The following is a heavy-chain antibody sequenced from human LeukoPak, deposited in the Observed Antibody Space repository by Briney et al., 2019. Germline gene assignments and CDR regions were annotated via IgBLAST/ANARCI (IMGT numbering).Heavy chain of an antibody. J-gene: IGHJ4*02. CDR3: AKASTVLKPSDS. Sequence: GGSLRLSCAASGFTFSTYAMNWVRQAPGKGLEWVSAIGSRTYYADSVKGRFTISRDNSKNTLYLQMNSLRAGDTAIYYCAKASTVLKPSDSGGQGTLVTVSS. D-gene: IGHD1-14*01. CDR2: IGSRT. CDR1: GFTFSTYA. V-gene: IGHV3-23*01.